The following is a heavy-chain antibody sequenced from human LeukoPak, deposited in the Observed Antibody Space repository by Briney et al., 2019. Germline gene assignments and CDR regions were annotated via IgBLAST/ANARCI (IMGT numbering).Heavy chain of an antibody. V-gene: IGHV3-33*01. J-gene: IGHJ6*02. D-gene: IGHD3-10*01. CDR3: ARESHPGRAPYYYYGMDV. CDR1: GFTFSSYG. CDR2: IWYDGSNK. Sequence: GGSLRLSCAASGFTFSSYGMHWVRQAPGKGLEWVAVIWYDGSNKYYADSVKGRFTISRDNSKNTLYLQMNSLRAEDTAVYYCARESHPGRAPYYYYGMDVWGQGTTVTVSS.